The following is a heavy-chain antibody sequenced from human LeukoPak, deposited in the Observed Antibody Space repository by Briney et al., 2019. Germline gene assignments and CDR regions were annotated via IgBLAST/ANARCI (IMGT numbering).Heavy chain of an antibody. Sequence: WASVKVSCKASGYTFTGYYMHWVRQAPGQGLEWMEWITPNSGGTNYAQKFQGRVTMTRDTSISTAYMELSRLRSDDTAVYYCARERCTNGVCYTPYYGMDVWGQGTTVTVSS. CDR1: GYTFTGYY. CDR3: ARERCTNGVCYTPYYGMDV. J-gene: IGHJ6*02. CDR2: ITPNSGGT. V-gene: IGHV1-2*02. D-gene: IGHD2-8*01.